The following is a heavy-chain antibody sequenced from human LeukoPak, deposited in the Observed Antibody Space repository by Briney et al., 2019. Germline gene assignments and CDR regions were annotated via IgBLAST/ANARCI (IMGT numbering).Heavy chain of an antibody. D-gene: IGHD6-19*01. CDR3: ASNPGIAVAGTIYYGMDV. CDR1: GFTFSSYG. V-gene: IGHV3-33*01. Sequence: PGGSLGLSCAASGFTFSSYGMHWVRQAPGKGLEWVAVIWYDGSNKYYADSVKGRFTISRDNSKNTLYLQMNSLRAEDTAVYYCASNPGIAVAGTIYYGMDVWGQGTTVTVSS. CDR2: IWYDGSNK. J-gene: IGHJ6*02.